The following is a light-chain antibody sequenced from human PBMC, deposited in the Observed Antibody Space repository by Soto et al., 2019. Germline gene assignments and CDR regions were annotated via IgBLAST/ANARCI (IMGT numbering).Light chain of an antibody. CDR2: DVS. CDR1: SSDVENYNL. CDR3: CSYAGDSYV. V-gene: IGLV2-23*02. J-gene: IGLJ1*01. Sequence: QSALTQPASVSGSPGQSITISCTGTSSDVENYNLVSWYQQHPGKAPKLMIYDVSKRPSGVSNRFSGSKSGNTASLTISGLQADDEADYYCCSYAGDSYVFGTGTKVTVL.